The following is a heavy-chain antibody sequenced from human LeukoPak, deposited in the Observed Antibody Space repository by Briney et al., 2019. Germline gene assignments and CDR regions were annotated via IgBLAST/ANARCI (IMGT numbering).Heavy chain of an antibody. D-gene: IGHD3-22*01. CDR1: GFSFSTYA. Sequence: PGGSLRLSXAASGFSFSTYALHWVRQTPGKGLEYVSAISTNGGITNYANSLKGRFTISRDNPKNTLYLQMGSLSAEDTAVYYCARLSTYRDSSGSLPSDALDIWGQGTMVTVSS. CDR2: ISTNGGIT. V-gene: IGHV3-64*01. J-gene: IGHJ3*02. CDR3: ARLSTYRDSSGSLPSDALDI.